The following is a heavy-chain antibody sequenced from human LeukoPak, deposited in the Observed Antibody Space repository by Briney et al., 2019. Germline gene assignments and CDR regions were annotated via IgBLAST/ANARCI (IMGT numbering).Heavy chain of an antibody. CDR2: IYYSGSI. CDR3: ARGGYSYGSSPWFDP. D-gene: IGHD5-18*01. Sequence: SETLSLTCTVSGGSISSGDYYWSWIRQPPGKGLEWIVYIYYSGSIYYNPSLKSRVTISVDTSKNHFSLKLSSVTAADTAVYYCARGGYSYGSSPWFDPWGQGTLVTVSS. V-gene: IGHV4-30-4*08. J-gene: IGHJ5*02. CDR1: GGSISSGDYY.